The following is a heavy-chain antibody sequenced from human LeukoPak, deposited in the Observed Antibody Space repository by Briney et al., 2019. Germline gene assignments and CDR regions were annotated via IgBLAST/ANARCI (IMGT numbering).Heavy chain of an antibody. V-gene: IGHV3-74*01. J-gene: IGHJ4*02. CDR3: ARDDGSGIDY. CDR1: GFTFSSYY. CDR2: ISRDGGST. D-gene: IGHD6-19*01. Sequence: PGGSLRLSCAASGFTFSSYYMYWVRQAPGKGLVSVSRISRDGGSTTYADSVKGRFTISRDNAKNTLYLQMNSLRAEDTAVYYCARDDGSGIDYWGQGTLVTVFS.